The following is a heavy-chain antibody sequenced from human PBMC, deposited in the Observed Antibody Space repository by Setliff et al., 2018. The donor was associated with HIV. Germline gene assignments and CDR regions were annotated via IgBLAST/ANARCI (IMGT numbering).Heavy chain of an antibody. Sequence: SETLSLTCGVYGVSFTDYFWSWIRQSPGKGLEWIGEINHSGSTNYNPSLKSRATISVDTSKKQFSLSLTSVTGADTAVYYCARSYYGVPYSWGQGILVTVSS. D-gene: IGHD2-21*01. V-gene: IGHV4-34*01. J-gene: IGHJ4*02. CDR1: GVSFTDYF. CDR3: ARSYYGVPYS. CDR2: INHSGST.